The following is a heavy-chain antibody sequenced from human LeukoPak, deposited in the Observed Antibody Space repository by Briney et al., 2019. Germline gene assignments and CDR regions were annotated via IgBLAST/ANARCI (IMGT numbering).Heavy chain of an antibody. CDR2: IWYDGSNK. CDR3: AKDGLSGDWGYFDY. Sequence: QPGRSLRLSCAASGSTFSSYGMHWVRQAPGKGLEWVAVIWYDGSNKYYADSVKGRFTISRDNSKNTLYLQMNSLRAEDTAVYYCAKDGLSGDWGYFDYWGQGTLVTVSS. V-gene: IGHV3-33*06. J-gene: IGHJ4*02. D-gene: IGHD2-21*02. CDR1: GSTFSSYG.